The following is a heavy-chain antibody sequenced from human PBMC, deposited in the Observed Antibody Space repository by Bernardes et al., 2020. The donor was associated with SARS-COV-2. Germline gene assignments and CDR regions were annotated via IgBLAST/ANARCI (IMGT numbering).Heavy chain of an antibody. CDR3: ARGPNIYCTDGVCKANYFDY. Sequence: SETLSLTCAVYGGSFSGYYWNWIRQPPGKGLEWIGEINHSGSTIYNPSLKSRVTISVDTSKYQFSLRLSSVTAADTAVYYCARGPNIYCTDGVCKANYFDYWGQGTLVTVSS. CDR1: GGSFSGYY. J-gene: IGHJ4*02. CDR2: INHSGST. D-gene: IGHD2-8*01. V-gene: IGHV4-34*01.